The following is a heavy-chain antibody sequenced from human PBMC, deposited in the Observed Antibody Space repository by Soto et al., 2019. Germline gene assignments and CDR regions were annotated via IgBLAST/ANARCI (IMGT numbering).Heavy chain of an antibody. CDR3: ARENNYFDY. J-gene: IGHJ4*02. CDR1: GYTFRNFG. Sequence: ASVKVSCKASGYTFRNFGISWVRQAPGQGLEWMGWISAYNANANYAQKFQGRLTMTADTSTSTAYMELRSLRSDDTAVYYCARENNYFDYWGRGTLVTVSS. V-gene: IGHV1-18*01. CDR2: ISAYNANA.